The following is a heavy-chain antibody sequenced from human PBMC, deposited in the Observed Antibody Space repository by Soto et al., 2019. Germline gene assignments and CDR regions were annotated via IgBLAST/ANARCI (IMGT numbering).Heavy chain of an antibody. J-gene: IGHJ4*01. CDR2: FRESGGTT. V-gene: IGHV3-23*01. Sequence: RGSLRLSCAASGVGFTFSTSAMSWVRQAPGKGLEWVSTFRESGGTTHYANSVKGRFTISRDTSKNMLYLQMNSLRAEDTAIYYCAKDSHCAIIWPTHDYWSHGTLDIVSS. CDR3: AKDSHCAIIWPTHDY. CDR1: GVGFTFSTSA. D-gene: IGHD2-2*01.